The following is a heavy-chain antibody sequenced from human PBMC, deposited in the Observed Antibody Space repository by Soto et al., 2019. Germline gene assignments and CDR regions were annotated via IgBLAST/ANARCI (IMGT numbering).Heavy chain of an antibody. CDR3: ANAGYSSSWYGNLGMDV. D-gene: IGHD6-13*01. CDR1: GFTFSSHT. Sequence: GGSLRLSCTDSGFTFSSHTMNWVRQAPGKGLEWVSSISGSGGNTYYADSVKGRFTISRDNSKNTLYLQMNSLRAEDTAVYYCANAGYSSSWYGNLGMDVWGQGTTVTVSS. J-gene: IGHJ6*02. V-gene: IGHV3-23*01. CDR2: ISGSGGNT.